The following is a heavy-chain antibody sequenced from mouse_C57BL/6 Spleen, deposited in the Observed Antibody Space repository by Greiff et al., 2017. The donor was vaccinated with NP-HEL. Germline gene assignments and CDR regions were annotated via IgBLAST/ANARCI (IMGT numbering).Heavy chain of an antibody. D-gene: IGHD1-1*01. CDR3: ARGYYYGSSYGDFDV. CDR2: IYPGDGDT. J-gene: IGHJ1*03. Sequence: VQLVESGPELVKPGASVKISCKASGYAFSSSWMNWVKQRPGKGLEWIGRIYPGDGDTNYNGKFKGKTTLTADKSSSTAYMQLSSLTSEDSAVYFCARGYYYGSSYGDFDVWGTGTTVTVSS. V-gene: IGHV1-82*01. CDR1: GYAFSSSW.